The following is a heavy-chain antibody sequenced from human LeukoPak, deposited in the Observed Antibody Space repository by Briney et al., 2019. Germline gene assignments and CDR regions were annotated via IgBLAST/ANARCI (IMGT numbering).Heavy chain of an antibody. D-gene: IGHD3-22*01. J-gene: IGHJ6*03. CDR1: GFTFSSYG. Sequence: GGSLRLSCAASGFTFSSYGMHWVRQAPGKGLEWVAFIRYDGSNKYYADSVKGRFTISRDNSKNTLYLQMNSLRAEDTAVYYCASRYSSGYYYYGSDYYYYMDVWGKGTTVTVSS. CDR2: IRYDGSNK. V-gene: IGHV3-30*02. CDR3: ASRYSSGYYYYGSDYYYYMDV.